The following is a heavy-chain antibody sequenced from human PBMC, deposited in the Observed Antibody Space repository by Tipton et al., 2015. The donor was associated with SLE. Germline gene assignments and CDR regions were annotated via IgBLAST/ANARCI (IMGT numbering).Heavy chain of an antibody. CDR3: ARDAIAVAFDY. Sequence: TLSLTCAVSGYSISSGYYWGWIRQPPGKGLEWIGSIYHSGSTYYNPSLKSRVTISVDTSKNQFSLKLSSVTAADTAVYYCARDAIAVAFDYWGQGTLVTVSS. CDR2: IYHSGST. D-gene: IGHD6-19*01. V-gene: IGHV4-38-2*02. CDR1: GYSISSGYY. J-gene: IGHJ4*02.